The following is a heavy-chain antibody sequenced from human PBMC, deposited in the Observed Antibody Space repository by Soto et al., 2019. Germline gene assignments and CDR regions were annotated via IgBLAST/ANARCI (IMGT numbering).Heavy chain of an antibody. CDR2: INVDGSEK. D-gene: IGHD5-12*01. CDR3: ARERAVAV. Sequence: EVQLVESGGGLVQPGGSLRLSCVAFGFTFTNHHMTWVRQAPGKGLEWVANINVDGSEKYYVDSVKGRFTISRDNANSFLASQMNSLRGGETGTYYCARERAVAVWGQGTLVIVS. CDR1: GFTFTNHH. V-gene: IGHV3-7*05. J-gene: IGHJ4*02.